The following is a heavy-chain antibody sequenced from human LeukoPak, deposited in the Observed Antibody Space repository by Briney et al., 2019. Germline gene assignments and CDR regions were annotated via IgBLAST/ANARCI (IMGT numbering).Heavy chain of an antibody. V-gene: IGHV3-11*04. CDR3: ARDPTTVTNHFDY. CDR2: ISSSGSTI. J-gene: IGHJ4*02. D-gene: IGHD4-17*01. Sequence: PGGSLRLSCAASGFTVSSNYMSWVRQAPGKGLEWVSFISSSGSTIYYSDSVKGRFTISRDNAKNSLYLQMNSLRAEDTAVYYCARDPTTVTNHFDYWGQGTLVTVSS. CDR1: GFTVSSNY.